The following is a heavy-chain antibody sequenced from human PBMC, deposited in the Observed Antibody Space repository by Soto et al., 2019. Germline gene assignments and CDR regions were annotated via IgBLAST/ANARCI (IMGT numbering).Heavy chain of an antibody. CDR1: GDTFSTYT. Sequence: ASVKVSCKASGDTFSTYTITWMRQAPGQGLEWMGGIIPSGGSTSYAQKFQGRVTMTRDTSTSTVYMELSSLRSEDTAVYYCAIREAGFDYWGQGTLVTVSS. CDR3: AIREAGFDY. J-gene: IGHJ4*02. D-gene: IGHD6-19*01. CDR2: IIPSGGST. V-gene: IGHV1-46*01.